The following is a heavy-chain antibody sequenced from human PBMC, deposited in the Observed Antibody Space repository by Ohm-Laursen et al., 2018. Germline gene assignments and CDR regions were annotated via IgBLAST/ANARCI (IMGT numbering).Heavy chain of an antibody. CDR1: GFTFSSYA. CDR2: ISAAGGST. D-gene: IGHD4-11*01. V-gene: IGHV3-23*01. CDR3: AKDLGAVNSIPVRMDV. J-gene: IGHJ6*02. Sequence: LSLTCAASGFTFSSYAMSWVRQAPGKGLEWVSSISAAGGSTYYADSVKGRFTISRDNSKNTLYLQMNSLRAEDTAVYYCAKDLGAVNSIPVRMDVWGQGTRVTVSS.